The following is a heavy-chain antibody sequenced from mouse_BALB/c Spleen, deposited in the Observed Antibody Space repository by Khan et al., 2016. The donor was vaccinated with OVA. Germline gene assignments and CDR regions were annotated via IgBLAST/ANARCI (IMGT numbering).Heavy chain of an antibody. CDR3: ARSRYDLWYVEV. Sequence: EVELVESGGGLVQPGGSRKLSCAASGFTFSSFGMHWVRQAPEKGLEWVAYISSGSSTIYYADTMKGRFTFPRDNPKNTPFLQMPRLRSEDTAMYYCARSRYDLWYVEVWGAGTTVTVSS. J-gene: IGHJ1*01. CDR2: ISSGSSTI. D-gene: IGHD2-14*01. V-gene: IGHV5-17*02. CDR1: GFTFSSFG.